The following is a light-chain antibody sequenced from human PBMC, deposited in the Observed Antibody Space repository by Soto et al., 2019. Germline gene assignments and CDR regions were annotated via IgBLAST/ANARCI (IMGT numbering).Light chain of an antibody. J-gene: IGKJ5*01. CDR3: QQYGSSPSIT. V-gene: IGKV3-20*01. Sequence: EIVLPQSPGTLSLSPGERATLSCRASQSVSSSYLAWYQQKPGQAPRLLIYGASSRATGIPDRFSGSGSGTDFTLTISRLEPEDFAVYYCQQYGSSPSITFGQGTLLEIK. CDR1: QSVSSSY. CDR2: GAS.